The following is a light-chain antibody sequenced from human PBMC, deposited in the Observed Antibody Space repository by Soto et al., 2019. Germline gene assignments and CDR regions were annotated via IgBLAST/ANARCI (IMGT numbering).Light chain of an antibody. CDR2: DVS. J-gene: IGLJ1*01. CDR3: SSYTGSSTLYV. Sequence: QPVLTQPASVSGSPGQSITISCTGTSSDVGGYNYVSWYQQYPGKAPKLMIFDVSNRPSGVSNRFSGSKSGNTASLTISGLQAEDEADYYCSSYTGSSTLYVFGTGTKVTVL. V-gene: IGLV2-14*01. CDR1: SSDVGGYNY.